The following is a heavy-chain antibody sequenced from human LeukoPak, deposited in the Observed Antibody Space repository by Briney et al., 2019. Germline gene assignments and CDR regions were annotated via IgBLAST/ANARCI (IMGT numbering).Heavy chain of an antibody. CDR3: ARHGIDVLLKDYYFDY. V-gene: IGHV4-4*07. J-gene: IGHJ4*02. Sequence: PSGTLSLTCSVSGGSIDTYFWNWVRQSAGKGLEWLGRIHSSGTANYNPSLKTRITMSIDTSKTQFSLRLSSVTAADTAVYYCARHGIDVLLKDYYFDYWGQGTRVTVSS. D-gene: IGHD3-16*01. CDR2: IHSSGTA. CDR1: GGSIDTYF.